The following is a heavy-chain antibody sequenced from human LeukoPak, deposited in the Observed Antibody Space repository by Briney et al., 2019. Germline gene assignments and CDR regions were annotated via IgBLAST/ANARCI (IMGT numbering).Heavy chain of an antibody. CDR1: GFTFSSYS. CDR2: ISSSSSTT. Sequence: GGSLRLSCAASGFTFSSYSMNWVRQAPGKGLEWVSYISSSSSTTYYADSVKGRFTISRDNAKNSLYLQMNSLRDEDTAVYYCARDPYDSSGYRIFQHWGQGTLVTVSS. D-gene: IGHD3-22*01. CDR3: ARDPYDSSGYRIFQH. V-gene: IGHV3-48*02. J-gene: IGHJ1*01.